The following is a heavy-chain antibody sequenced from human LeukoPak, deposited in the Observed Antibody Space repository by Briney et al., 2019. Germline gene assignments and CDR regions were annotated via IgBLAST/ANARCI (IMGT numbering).Heavy chain of an antibody. CDR3: AKGYSSSWYAEYFQH. V-gene: IGHV3-23*01. D-gene: IGHD6-13*01. CDR1: GFTFSSYA. J-gene: IGHJ1*01. CDR2: ISGSGGST. Sequence: GGSLRLSCAASGFTFSSYAMSWVRQAPGRGLEWVSAISGSGGSTYYADSVKGRFTISRDNSKNTLYLQMNSLRAEDTAVYYCAKGYSSSWYAEYFQHWGQGTLVTVSS.